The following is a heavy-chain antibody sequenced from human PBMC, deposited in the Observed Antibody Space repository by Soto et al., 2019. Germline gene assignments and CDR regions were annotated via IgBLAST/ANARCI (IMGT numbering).Heavy chain of an antibody. J-gene: IGHJ4*02. CDR1: GFTFSNAW. CDR3: TRGPVGSTRPLDY. CDR2: IKSKSEGETI. D-gene: IGHD2-2*01. Sequence: EVQLVESGGGLVEPGGSLRLSCAASGFTFSNAWMSCVRQAPGKGLEWVGRIKSKSEGETIDYAAPVKGRFTISRDDSKNTLYLQMNSLNSEDTGVYYCTRGPVGSTRPLDYWGQGTLVTVSS. V-gene: IGHV3-15*01.